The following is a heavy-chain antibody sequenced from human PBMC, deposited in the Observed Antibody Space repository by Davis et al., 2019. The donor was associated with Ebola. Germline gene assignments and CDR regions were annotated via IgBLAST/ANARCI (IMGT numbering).Heavy chain of an antibody. CDR2: ISSSSSTI. CDR1: GFTFSSYS. V-gene: IGHV3-48*02. Sequence: GESLKISCAASGFTFSSYSMNWVRQAPGKGLEWVSYISSSSSTIYYADPVKGRFTISRDNAKNSLYLQMNSLRDEDTAVYYCSRDLYSSSWYFNYWGQGTLVTVSS. D-gene: IGHD6-13*01. CDR3: SRDLYSSSWYFNY. J-gene: IGHJ4*02.